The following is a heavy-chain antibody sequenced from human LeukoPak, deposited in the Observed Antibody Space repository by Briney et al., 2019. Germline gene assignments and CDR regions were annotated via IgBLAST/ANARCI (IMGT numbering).Heavy chain of an antibody. CDR1: GFTFSNAW. V-gene: IGHV3-15*01. D-gene: IGHD3-9*01. Sequence: GGSLRLSCAASGFTFSNAWMSWVRQAPGKGLEWVGRIKSKTDGGATEYAAPVKGRFTIPRDDSKNTLYLQMNSLKTEDTAVYYCTTGAYYDILTGYYLYYYGMDVWGQGTTVTVSS. CDR2: IKSKTDGGAT. J-gene: IGHJ6*02. CDR3: TTGAYYDILTGYYLYYYGMDV.